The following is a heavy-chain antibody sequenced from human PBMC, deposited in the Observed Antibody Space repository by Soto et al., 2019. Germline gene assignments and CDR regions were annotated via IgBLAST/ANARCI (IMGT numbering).Heavy chain of an antibody. D-gene: IGHD6-6*01. CDR2: IFYSGST. J-gene: IGHJ5*02. V-gene: IGHV4-59*08. CDR3: ARHYSAYSSSDWFDP. Sequence: QVQLQESGPGLVKPSETLSLTCTVSGGSISSYYWTWIRQPPGKGLEWIGYIFYSGSTNYNPSLKRRVTISVDTSKNQFSLKLSSVTAADTAVYYCARHYSAYSSSDWFDPWGQGTLVTVSS. CDR1: GGSISSYY.